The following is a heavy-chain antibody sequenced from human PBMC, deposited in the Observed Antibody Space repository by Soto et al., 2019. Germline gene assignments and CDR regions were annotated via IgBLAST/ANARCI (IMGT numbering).Heavy chain of an antibody. CDR3: AREFPYHVRSETYLVY. V-gene: IGHV6-1*01. J-gene: IGHJ4*02. Sequence: SQALSLTSVISGDSVSGNSATWNLIRQSPSRGLEWLGRTYYRSRWYNDYAVSVKSRITVTPDTSKNQFSLHLNSVTPEATAVYYCAREFPYHVRSETYLVYWCQGALLTVSS. CDR1: GDSVSGNSAT. D-gene: IGHD6-19*01. CDR2: TYYRSRWYN.